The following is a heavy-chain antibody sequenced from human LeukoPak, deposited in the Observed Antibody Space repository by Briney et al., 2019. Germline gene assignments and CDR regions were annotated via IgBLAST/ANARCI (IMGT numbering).Heavy chain of an antibody. Sequence: GGSLRLSCAASGFTFSSYGMHWVRQAPGKGLEWVADIWYDGSHKYYADSVKGRFTISRGNSKSTLHLQMNSLRAEDTAVYYCARDLLLWFGELSGDSDYWGQGTLVTVSS. CDR3: ARDLLLWFGELSGDSDY. J-gene: IGHJ4*02. V-gene: IGHV3-33*01. CDR1: GFTFSSYG. CDR2: IWYDGSHK. D-gene: IGHD3-10*01.